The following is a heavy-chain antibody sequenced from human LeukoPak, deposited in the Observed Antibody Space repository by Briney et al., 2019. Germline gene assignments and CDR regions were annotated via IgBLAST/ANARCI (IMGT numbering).Heavy chain of an antibody. J-gene: IGHJ4*02. D-gene: IGHD1-26*01. CDR3: ARLRRVGATPFDY. CDR1: GYSISSGYS. Sequence: PSETLSLTCTVSGYSISSGYSWGWVRQPPGRGLEWIGSISHSGSTYYNASLKSRVTISVYTSKNQFSLKLSSVTAADTAVYYCARLRRVGATPFDYWGQGTLVTVSS. V-gene: IGHV4-38-2*02. CDR2: ISHSGST.